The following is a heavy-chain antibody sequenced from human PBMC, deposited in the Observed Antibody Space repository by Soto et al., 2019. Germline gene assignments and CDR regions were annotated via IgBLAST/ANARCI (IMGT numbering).Heavy chain of an antibody. CDR2: INVGSDYI. Sequence: QVQFVQSGAEVTKPGASVKVSCKASGYIFINYAIHWVRQAPGQRLEWLGCINVGSDYIQDSQNFKGRLSISRDTSANTVYMELRSLTSADTATYYCARADGPGSWLIDYWGPGAQVTVST. J-gene: IGHJ4*02. V-gene: IGHV1-3*01. CDR1: GYIFINYA. D-gene: IGHD3-10*01. CDR3: ARADGPGSWLIDY.